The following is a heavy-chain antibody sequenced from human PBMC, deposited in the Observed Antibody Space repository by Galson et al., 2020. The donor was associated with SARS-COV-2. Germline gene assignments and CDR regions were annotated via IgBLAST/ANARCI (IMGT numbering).Heavy chain of an antibody. CDR3: ARDPAVADPFDY. D-gene: IGHD6-19*01. J-gene: IGHJ4*02. CDR1: GFTFSSYG. V-gene: IGHV3-33*01. Sequence: GGSLRLSCAASGFTFSSYGMHWVRQAPGKGLEWVAVIWYDGSNKYYADSVKGRFTISRDNSKNPLYLQMNSLRAEDTAVYYCARDPAVADPFDYWGQGTLVTVSS. CDR2: IWYDGSNK.